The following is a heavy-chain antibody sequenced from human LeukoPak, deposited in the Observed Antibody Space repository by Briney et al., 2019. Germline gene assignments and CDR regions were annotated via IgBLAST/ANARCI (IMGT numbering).Heavy chain of an antibody. D-gene: IGHD6-13*01. V-gene: IGHV4-59*01. CDR1: GGSISSYY. CDR2: IYYSGST. J-gene: IGHJ3*02. CDR3: ARDRQQLAAGDAFDI. Sequence: SETLSLTCTVSGGSISSYYWSWIRQPPGKGLEWIAYIYYSGSTNYNPSLKSRVTISVDTSKNQFSLKLSSVTAADTAVYYCARDRQQLAAGDAFDIWGQGTMVTVSS.